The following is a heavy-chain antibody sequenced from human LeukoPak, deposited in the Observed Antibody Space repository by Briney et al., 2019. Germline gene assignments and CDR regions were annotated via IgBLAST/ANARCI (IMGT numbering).Heavy chain of an antibody. J-gene: IGHJ4*02. V-gene: IGHV5-51*01. CDR2: IYPRDSDI. CDR3: SRQPGTSLDY. CDR1: GYSFTSYW. Sequence: GESLKISCKASGYSFTSYWIGWVRQLPGKGLEWMVIIYPRDSDITYSPSFQGQVTISVDKPISTAYLQWSSLKASDTAMYYCSRQPGTSLDYWGLGTLVTVSS. D-gene: IGHD3-10*01.